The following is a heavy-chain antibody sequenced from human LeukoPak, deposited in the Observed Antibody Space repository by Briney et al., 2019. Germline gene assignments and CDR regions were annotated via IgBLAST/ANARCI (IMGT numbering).Heavy chain of an antibody. CDR1: GGSISSSSYY. V-gene: IGHV4-39*02. J-gene: IGHJ4*02. CDR3: ARESGSGWPPTLIDY. CDR2: IYYSGST. D-gene: IGHD6-19*01. Sequence: SETLSLTCTVSGGSISSSSYYWGWIRQPPGKGLEWIGSIYYSGSTYYNPSLKSRVTISVDTSKNQFSLKLSSVTAADTAVYYCARESGSGWPPTLIDYWGQGTLVTVSS.